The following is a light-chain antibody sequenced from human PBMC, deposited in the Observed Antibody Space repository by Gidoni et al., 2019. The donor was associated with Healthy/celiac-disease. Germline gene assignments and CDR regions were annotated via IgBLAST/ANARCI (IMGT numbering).Light chain of an antibody. CDR1: QSVSSSY. Sequence: ETVLTQSPGTLFLSPWERATLSCRASQSVSSSYLAWYQQKPGQAPRLLIYGASSRATGIPDRFSGSGSGTDFTLTISRLEPEDFAVYYCQQYGSSPLTFGGGTKVEIK. CDR3: QQYGSSPLT. V-gene: IGKV3-20*01. CDR2: GAS. J-gene: IGKJ4*01.